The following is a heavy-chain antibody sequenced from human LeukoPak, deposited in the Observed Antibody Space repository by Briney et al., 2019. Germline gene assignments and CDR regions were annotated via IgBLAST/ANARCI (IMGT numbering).Heavy chain of an antibody. J-gene: IGHJ4*02. CDR2: IYYSGST. D-gene: IGHD6-19*01. CDR1: GGSISSYY. Sequence: KPSETLSLTCTVSGGSISSYYWSWIRQPPGKGLEWIGYIYYSGSTNYNPSLKSRVTISVDTSKNQFSLKLSSVTAADTAVYYCARVGRSGWYFTHWGQGTLVTVSS. V-gene: IGHV4-59*01. CDR3: ARVGRSGWYFTH.